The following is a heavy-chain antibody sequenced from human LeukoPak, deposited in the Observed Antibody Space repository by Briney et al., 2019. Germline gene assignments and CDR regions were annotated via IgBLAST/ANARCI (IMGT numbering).Heavy chain of an antibody. V-gene: IGHV3-11*06. J-gene: IGHJ5*02. CDR2: ISSSSSYT. Sequence: GGSLRLSCAASGFTFSDYYMSWIRQAPGKGLEWVSYISSSSSYTNYADSVTGRFTISRDNAKNSLYLQMNSLRAEDTAVYYCARDERGYCSSTSCNNWFDPWGQGTLVTVSS. CDR3: ARDERGYCSSTSCNNWFDP. D-gene: IGHD2-2*01. CDR1: GFTFSDYY.